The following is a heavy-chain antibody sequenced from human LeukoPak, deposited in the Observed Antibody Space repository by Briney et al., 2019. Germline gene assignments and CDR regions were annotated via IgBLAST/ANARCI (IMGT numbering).Heavy chain of an antibody. D-gene: IGHD7-27*01. V-gene: IGHV4-34*01. CDR1: GGSFSGYY. J-gene: IGHJ4*02. CDR3: ARDRLGIEPLDY. Sequence: SETLSLTCGVYGGSFSGYYWSWSRQPPGKGLEWIGEINHSGSTNYNSSLKSRVTISVDRSKNQFSLRLSSVTAADTAPYYCARDRLGIEPLDYWGQGTLVTVSS. CDR2: INHSGST.